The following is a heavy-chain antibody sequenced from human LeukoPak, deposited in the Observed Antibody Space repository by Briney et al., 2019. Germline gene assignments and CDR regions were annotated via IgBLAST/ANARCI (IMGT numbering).Heavy chain of an antibody. V-gene: IGHV3-23*01. CDR3: ARVRVVPAAPAPFDY. D-gene: IGHD2-2*01. Sequence: GGSLRLSCAASGFTFSSYAMSWVRQAPGKGLEWVSAISGSGGSTYYADSVKGRFTISRDNSKNTLYLQMNSLRAEDTAVYYCARVRVVPAAPAPFDYWGQGTLVTVSS. CDR2: ISGSGGST. CDR1: GFTFSSYA. J-gene: IGHJ4*02.